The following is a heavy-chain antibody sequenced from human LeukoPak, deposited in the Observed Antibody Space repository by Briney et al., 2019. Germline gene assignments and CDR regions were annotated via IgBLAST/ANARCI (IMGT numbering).Heavy chain of an antibody. J-gene: IGHJ6*03. Sequence: PGGSLRLSCAASGFTFSNAWMSWVRQAPGKGLEWVGRIKSKTDGGTTDYAAPVKGRFTISRDDSKNTLYLQVNSLKTEDTAVYYCTTDGGPPTDYYYYYMDVWGKGTTVTISS. V-gene: IGHV3-15*01. CDR2: IKSKTDGGTT. CDR1: GFTFSNAW. CDR3: TTDGGPPTDYYYYYMDV. D-gene: IGHD3-3*01.